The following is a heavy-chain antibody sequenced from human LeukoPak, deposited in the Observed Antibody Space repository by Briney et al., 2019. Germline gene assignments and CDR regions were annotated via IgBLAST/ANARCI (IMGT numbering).Heavy chain of an antibody. J-gene: IGHJ4*02. V-gene: IGHV3-7*05. Sequence: PGGSLRLSCGASGFALSNYWMSWVRQAPGKGLEWVANVKPDGSEKNYVDSVKGRFTISRDNAKNSLSLQMSSLRAEDTAVYSCARVPGYSFGFFDYWGQGTLATVSS. CDR2: VKPDGSEK. CDR3: ARVPGYSFGFFDY. D-gene: IGHD5-18*01. CDR1: GFALSNYW.